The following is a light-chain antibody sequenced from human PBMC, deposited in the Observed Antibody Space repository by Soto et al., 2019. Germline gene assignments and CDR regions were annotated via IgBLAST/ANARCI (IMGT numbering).Light chain of an antibody. V-gene: IGKV3-15*01. CDR3: QQYSTWPPALT. CDR1: RSVSYN. J-gene: IGKJ4*01. CDR2: GAS. Sequence: EIVMTQSPATLSVSPGERATLSCRASRSVSYNLAWYQQKPGQAPRLLIYGASTRATGVPARFSGSGSTTDFTPTISSLQSEDFAVYYCQQYSTWPPALTFGGGTKVEIK.